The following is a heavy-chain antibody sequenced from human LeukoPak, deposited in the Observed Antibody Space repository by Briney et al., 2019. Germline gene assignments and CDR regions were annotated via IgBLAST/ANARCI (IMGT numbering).Heavy chain of an antibody. CDR3: ARAPTTVTTNFDY. V-gene: IGHV4-4*07. CDR2: IYTSGST. J-gene: IGHJ4*02. Sequence: PSETLSLTCTVSGGSISSYYWSWIRQPAGKGLEWIGRIYTSGSTNYNPSLKSRVTISVDKSKNQFSLKLSPVTAADTAVCYCARAPTTVTTNFDYWGQGTLVTVSS. D-gene: IGHD4-17*01. CDR1: GGSISSYY.